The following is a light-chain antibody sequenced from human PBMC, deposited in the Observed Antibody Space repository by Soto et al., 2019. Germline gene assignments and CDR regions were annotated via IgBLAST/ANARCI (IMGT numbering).Light chain of an antibody. V-gene: IGLV1-44*01. Sequence: QSVLTQPPSASGTPGQRVTISCSGSSSNLGSNTVDWYQQLPGTAPHILIYSNNQRPSGVPDRFSGSNSGPSASLVISWLQYADEADYYCAGWDDSLNGGVFGGGTKLTVL. J-gene: IGLJ3*02. CDR1: SSNLGSNT. CDR3: AGWDDSLNGGV. CDR2: SNN.